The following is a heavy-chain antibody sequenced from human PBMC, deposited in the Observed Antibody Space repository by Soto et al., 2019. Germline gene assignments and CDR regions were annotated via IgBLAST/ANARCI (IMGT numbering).Heavy chain of an antibody. V-gene: IGHV1-18*04. Sequence: GASVKVSCKASGYTFTTFGITWVRQAPGQGLEWMGWISTSTGNTNYAQKLQGRVTLTKETSTRTAYTELRNLTSDDTAVYYCARSPRVIIAAKGTLDYWGQGTLVTVSA. D-gene: IGHD2-15*01. CDR1: GYTFTTFG. CDR2: ISTSTGNT. CDR3: ARSPRVIIAAKGTLDY. J-gene: IGHJ4*02.